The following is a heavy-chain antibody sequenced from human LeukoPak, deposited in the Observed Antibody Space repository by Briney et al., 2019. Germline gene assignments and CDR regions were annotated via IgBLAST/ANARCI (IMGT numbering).Heavy chain of an antibody. CDR3: ARDLMTTVTVGAYFDL. V-gene: IGHV3-7*01. CDR2: IKQDGSEK. Sequence: PGGSLRLSCAASGFTFSSYWMSWVRQAPGKGLEWVANIKQDGSEKYYVDSVKGRFTISRDNAKNSLYLQMNSLRAEDTAVYYCARDLMTTVTVGAYFDLWGRGTLVTVSS. D-gene: IGHD4-17*01. J-gene: IGHJ2*01. CDR1: GFTFSSYW.